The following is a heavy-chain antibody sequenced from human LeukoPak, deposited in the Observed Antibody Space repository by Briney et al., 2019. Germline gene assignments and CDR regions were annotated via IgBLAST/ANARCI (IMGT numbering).Heavy chain of an antibody. Sequence: GASVKVSCKASGGTFSSYAISWGRQAPGQGHEWMGRIIPIFGTANYAQKFQGRVTITADKSTSTAYMELSSLRSEDTAVYYCARGIRNVDTAMVTLDYWGQGTLVTVSS. CDR1: GGTFSSYA. J-gene: IGHJ4*02. CDR2: IIPIFGTA. V-gene: IGHV1-69*06. CDR3: ARGIRNVDTAMVTLDY. D-gene: IGHD5-18*01.